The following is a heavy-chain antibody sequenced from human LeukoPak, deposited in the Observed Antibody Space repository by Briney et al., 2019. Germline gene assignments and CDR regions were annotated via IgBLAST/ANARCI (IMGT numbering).Heavy chain of an antibody. CDR1: GFTFSSSA. D-gene: IGHD3-22*01. V-gene: IGHV3-23*01. Sequence: GGSLRLSCAASGFTFSSSAMSWVRQAPGKGLEWVSGSSGSGGGTYYADSVKGRFTISRDNAKNSLYLQMNTLRAEDTALYYCASSKGSTGYFSAFDLWGQGTMVTVSS. CDR2: SSGSGGGT. CDR3: ASSKGSTGYFSAFDL. J-gene: IGHJ3*01.